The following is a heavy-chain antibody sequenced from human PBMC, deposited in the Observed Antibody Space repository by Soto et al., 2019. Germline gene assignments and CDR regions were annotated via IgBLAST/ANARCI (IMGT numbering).Heavy chain of an antibody. CDR1: GYTFSDYY. J-gene: IGHJ4*02. CDR3: ASLKIEVAASN. Sequence: QVQLVQSGAEVKKPGASVKVSCKASGYTFSDYYMHWVRQAPGQGLEWMGWINANSGGTTYAQKFQGRVTMTGDTSTSTAYMELSRLSSDDTAIYYWASLKIEVAASNWGQGTLVTVSS. V-gene: IGHV1-2*02. D-gene: IGHD6-19*01. CDR2: INANSGGT.